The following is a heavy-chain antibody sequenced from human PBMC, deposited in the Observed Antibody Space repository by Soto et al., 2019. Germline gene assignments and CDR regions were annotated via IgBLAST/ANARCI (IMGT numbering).Heavy chain of an antibody. CDR1: GGSISSYY. CDR3: ARHVYSGYDIPYYFDY. J-gene: IGHJ4*02. Sequence: PSETLSLTCTVSGGSISSYYWSWIRQPPGKGLEWIGYIYSSGSTNYNPSPKSRVTISVDTSKNQFSLKLSSVTAADTAVYYCARHVYSGYDIPYYFDYWGQGTLVTVSS. D-gene: IGHD5-12*01. V-gene: IGHV4-59*08. CDR2: IYSSGST.